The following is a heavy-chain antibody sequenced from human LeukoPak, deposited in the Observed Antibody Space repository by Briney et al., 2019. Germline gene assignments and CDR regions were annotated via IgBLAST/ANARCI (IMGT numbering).Heavy chain of an antibody. J-gene: IGHJ2*01. CDR3: ARPGYSSWARYWYFDL. Sequence: GGSVRVSCKASGYTSTSYYMHWVRQAPGQGLEWVGLINTSGGSTNYAQTFQGRVTMTRDTSASTVYMELSSLRCEDTAVYYCARPGYSSWARYWYFDLWGRGTLVTVSS. CDR1: GYTSTSYY. CDR2: INTSGGST. D-gene: IGHD6-13*01. V-gene: IGHV1-46*01.